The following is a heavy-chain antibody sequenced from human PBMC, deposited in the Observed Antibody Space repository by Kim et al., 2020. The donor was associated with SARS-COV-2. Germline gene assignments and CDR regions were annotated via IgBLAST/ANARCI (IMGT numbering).Heavy chain of an antibody. V-gene: IGHV4-39*01. D-gene: IGHD4-17*01. Sequence: STTYNPSLKSHVTVSVDTSKNQFSLKLSSVTAAETAVYYCVFGDYVGTSNYWGQGTLVTVSS. CDR2: ST. CDR3: VFGDYVGTSNY. J-gene: IGHJ4*02.